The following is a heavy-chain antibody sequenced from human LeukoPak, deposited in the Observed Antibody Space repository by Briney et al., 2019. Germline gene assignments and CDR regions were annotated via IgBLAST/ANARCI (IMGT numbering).Heavy chain of an antibody. CDR2: ISYDGSNK. J-gene: IGHJ6*03. D-gene: IGHD6-6*01. CDR3: AKEGYSSSSEGDYYYYYMDV. Sequence: PGRSLRLSCAASGFTFSSYGMHWVRQAPGKGLEWVAVISYDGSNKYYADSVKGRFTISRDNSKNTLYLQMNSLRAEDTAVYYCAKEGYSSSSEGDYYYYYMDVWGKGTTVTVSS. CDR1: GFTFSSYG. V-gene: IGHV3-30*18.